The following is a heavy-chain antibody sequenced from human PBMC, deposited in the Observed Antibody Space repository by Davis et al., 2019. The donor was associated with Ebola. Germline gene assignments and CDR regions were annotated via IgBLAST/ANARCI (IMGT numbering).Heavy chain of an antibody. CDR1: GFTFSSYG. V-gene: IGHV3-30*03. CDR3: AQQLGDYGGNALRY. Sequence: GGSLRLSCAASGFTFSSYGMHWVRQAPGKGLEWVAVISYDGSNKYYADSVKGRFAISRDNSKNTVYLQMNTLRAEDTAVYYCAQQLGDYGGNALRYWGQGTLVTVSS. CDR2: ISYDGSNK. J-gene: IGHJ4*02. D-gene: IGHD4-23*01.